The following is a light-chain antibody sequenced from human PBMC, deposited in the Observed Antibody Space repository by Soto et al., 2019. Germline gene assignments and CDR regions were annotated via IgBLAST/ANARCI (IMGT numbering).Light chain of an antibody. CDR3: QQYNNWPQIRLT. CDR1: QSVSSN. Sequence: EIVMTQSPATLSVSPGERATLSCRASQSVSSNLAWYQQKPGQAPRLLIYGASTRATGIPARFSGSGSGTEFTLTISSLQSEDFAVYYCQQYNNWPQIRLTFGQGTKLEIK. J-gene: IGKJ2*01. CDR2: GAS. V-gene: IGKV3-15*01.